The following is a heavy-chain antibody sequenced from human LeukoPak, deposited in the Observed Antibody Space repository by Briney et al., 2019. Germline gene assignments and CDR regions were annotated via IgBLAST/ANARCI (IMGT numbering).Heavy chain of an antibody. CDR3: ARERGSAFIAAAGAIRFDP. CDR1: GFTFSSYT. J-gene: IGHJ5*02. CDR2: ISTSSIYI. V-gene: IGHV3-21*01. D-gene: IGHD6-13*01. Sequence: GGSLRLSCAASGFTFSSYTMNWVRQAPGKGLEWVSSISTSSIYIYYADSVKGRFTISRDNAKNSLYLQMNSLRAEDTAVYYCARERGSAFIAAAGAIRFDPWGQGTLVTVSS.